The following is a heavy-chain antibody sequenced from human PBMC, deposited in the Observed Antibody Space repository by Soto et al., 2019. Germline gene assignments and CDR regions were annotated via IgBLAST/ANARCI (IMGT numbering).Heavy chain of an antibody. V-gene: IGHV2-5*01. Sequence: QITLKESGPTLVKPTQTLTLTCTFSGFSLTTTAEAVGWIRQPPGKALEWLALIYWHDEIHYSPSLKSRLTLTKDTSKNQVVLRMTNLDPVDTATYYCAHRKGGSFDYWGQGTLVSVSS. CDR2: IYWHDEI. D-gene: IGHD1-26*01. CDR3: AHRKGGSFDY. J-gene: IGHJ4*02. CDR1: GFSLTTTAEA.